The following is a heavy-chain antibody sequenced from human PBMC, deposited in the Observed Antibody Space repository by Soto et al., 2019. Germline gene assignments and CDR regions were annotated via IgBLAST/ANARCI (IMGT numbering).Heavy chain of an antibody. CDR3: ARPLYYYDSSGYYPVVGAFDI. CDR2: IYPGDSDT. J-gene: IGHJ3*02. CDR1: GYSFTSYW. D-gene: IGHD3-22*01. Sequence: GESLKISCKGSGYSFTSYWIGSVRQMPGKGLEWMGIIYPGDSDTRYSPSFQGQVTISADKSISTAYLQWSSLKASDTAMYYCARPLYYYDSSGYYPVVGAFDIWGQGTMVT. V-gene: IGHV5-51*01.